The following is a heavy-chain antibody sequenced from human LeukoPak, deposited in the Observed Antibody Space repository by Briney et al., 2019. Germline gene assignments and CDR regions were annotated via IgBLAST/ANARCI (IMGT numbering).Heavy chain of an antibody. D-gene: IGHD7-27*01. CDR1: GYTFTSYA. Sequence: SVKVSCKASGYTFTSYAMNWVRQAPGQGLEYMGGIIPMFGTAGYAQKFQGRVTITADESTSTAYMELSSLRSDDTAMYYCASLTGGYLGWGQGTLVTVSS. CDR2: IIPMFGTA. V-gene: IGHV1-69*13. CDR3: ASLTGGYLG. J-gene: IGHJ4*02.